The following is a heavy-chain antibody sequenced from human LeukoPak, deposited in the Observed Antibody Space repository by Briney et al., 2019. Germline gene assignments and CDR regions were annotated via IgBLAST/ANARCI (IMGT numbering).Heavy chain of an antibody. CDR1: GFTFDDYA. Sequence: GGSLRISCAASGFTFDDYAMHWVRQAPGKGLEWVSGISWNSGSIGYADSVKGRFTISRDNAKNSLYLQMNSLRAEDTALYYCAKAGQYSGYDTTTYFDYWGQGTLVTVSS. V-gene: IGHV3-9*01. D-gene: IGHD5-12*01. CDR3: AKAGQYSGYDTTTYFDY. CDR2: ISWNSGSI. J-gene: IGHJ4*02.